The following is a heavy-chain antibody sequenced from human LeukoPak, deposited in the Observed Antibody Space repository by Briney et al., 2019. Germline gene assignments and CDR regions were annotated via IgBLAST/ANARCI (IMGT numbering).Heavy chain of an antibody. V-gene: IGHV4-4*07. Sequence: SETLSLTCNVSGGSISSYFWTWIRQPAGKGLEWIGRIHASGTTNYNSSLKSRVSMSVDTSKNQFSLKLTSVTAADTAVYYCARAGYYDFWSGPDFDYWGQGTLVTVSS. CDR1: GGSISSYF. CDR3: ARAGYYDFWSGPDFDY. J-gene: IGHJ4*02. CDR2: IHASGTT. D-gene: IGHD3-3*01.